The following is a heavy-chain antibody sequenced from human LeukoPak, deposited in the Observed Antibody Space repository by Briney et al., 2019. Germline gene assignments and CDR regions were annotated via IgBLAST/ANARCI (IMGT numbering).Heavy chain of an antibody. D-gene: IGHD3-22*01. CDR3: ARDRGYYDSSGYFNFDY. V-gene: IGHV1-2*02. J-gene: IGHJ4*02. CDR2: INPNSGGT. CDR1: GYTFTCYY. Sequence: GASVKVSCKASGYTFTCYYMHWVRQAPGQGLEWMGWINPNSGGTNYAQKFQGRVTMTRDTSISTAYMELSRLRSDDTAVYYCARDRGYYDSSGYFNFDYWGQGTLVTVSS.